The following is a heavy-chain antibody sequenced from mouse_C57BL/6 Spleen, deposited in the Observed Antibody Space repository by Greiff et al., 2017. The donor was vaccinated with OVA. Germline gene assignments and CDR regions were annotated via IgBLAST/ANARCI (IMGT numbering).Heavy chain of an antibody. D-gene: IGHD3-2*02. Sequence: VQLQQSGAELASPGASVTLSCKASGYTFTDHIMNWVKKRPGQGLEWIGRIYPVSGETNYNQKFMGKATFSVDRSSSTVYMVLNSLTSEGPAVDYCATAQATDYWYVDVWGTGTTVTVSS. CDR1: GYTFTDHI. CDR2: IYPVSGET. CDR3: ATAQATDYWYVDV. V-gene: IGHV1-11*01. J-gene: IGHJ1*03.